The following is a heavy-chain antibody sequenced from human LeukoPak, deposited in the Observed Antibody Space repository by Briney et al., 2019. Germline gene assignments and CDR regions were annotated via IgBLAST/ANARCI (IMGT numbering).Heavy chain of an antibody. CDR3: AKKGSGDWYFDL. CDR2: ISGSGGST. V-gene: IGHV3-23*01. Sequence: GGSLRLSCAASGFTFTTYAISWVRQAPGKGLEWVSTISGSGGSTYYADSVKGRFTISRDNSKNTLYVQMNSLRAEDTAVYYCAKKGSGDWYFDLWGRGTLVTVSS. D-gene: IGHD7-27*01. CDR1: GFTFTTYA. J-gene: IGHJ2*01.